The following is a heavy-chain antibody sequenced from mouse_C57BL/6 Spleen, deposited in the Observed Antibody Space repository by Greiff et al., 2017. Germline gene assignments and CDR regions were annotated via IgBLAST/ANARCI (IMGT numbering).Heavy chain of an antibody. V-gene: IGHV1-82*01. CDR2: IYPGDGDT. Sequence: VQLQESGPELVKPGASVKLSCKASGYAFSSSWMNWVKQRPGKGLEWIGRIYPGDGDTHYNGKFKGKATLTADKSSSTAYMQLSSLTSEDSAVYFCARYSSGYLAWFAYWGQGTLVTVSA. D-gene: IGHD3-2*02. CDR1: GYAFSSSW. J-gene: IGHJ3*01. CDR3: ARYSSGYLAWFAY.